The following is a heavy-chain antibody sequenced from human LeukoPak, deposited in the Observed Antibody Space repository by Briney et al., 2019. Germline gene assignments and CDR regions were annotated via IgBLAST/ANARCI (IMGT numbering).Heavy chain of an antibody. D-gene: IGHD3-22*01. CDR1: GFTFSNYE. CDR2: ISNFGDII. V-gene: IGHV3-48*03. J-gene: IGHJ4*02. CDR3: ARDPSPTYYYDSSGYPRGY. Sequence: GGSLRLSCAASGFTFSNYEMNWVRQAPGKGLEWISHISNFGDIIHYADSVEGRFTISRDNAKNSLYLQMNSLRAEDTAVYYCARDPSPTYYYDSSGYPRGYWGQGTLVTVSS.